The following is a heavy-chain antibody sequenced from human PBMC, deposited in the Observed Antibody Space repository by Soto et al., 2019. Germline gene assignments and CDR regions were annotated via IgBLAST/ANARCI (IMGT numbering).Heavy chain of an antibody. Sequence: PGGSLRLSCAASGFTFSSYSMNWVRQAPGKGLEWVSYISSSSSTIYYADSVEGRFTISRDNAKNSLYLQMNSLRAEDTAVYYCVRDKGYSSGQTYYFDYWGQGTLVTVSS. V-gene: IGHV3-48*01. D-gene: IGHD6-19*01. J-gene: IGHJ4*02. CDR2: ISSSSSTI. CDR1: GFTFSSYS. CDR3: VRDKGYSSGQTYYFDY.